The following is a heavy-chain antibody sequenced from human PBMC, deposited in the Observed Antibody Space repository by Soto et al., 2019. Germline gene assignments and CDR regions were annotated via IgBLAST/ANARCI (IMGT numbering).Heavy chain of an antibody. D-gene: IGHD3-10*01. J-gene: IGHJ5*02. CDR1: GGSFSGYY. CDR2: INHSGST. V-gene: IGHV4-34*01. Sequence: PSQTLSLTCAVYGGSFSGYYWNWIRQPPGKGLEWIGEINHSGSTNYNPSLQSRVTISVDTSKNQFSLTLSAVTAAVTAVYYCARGCGGVVRGVTPFDPWGQGTLVTVSS. CDR3: ARGCGGVVRGVTPFDP.